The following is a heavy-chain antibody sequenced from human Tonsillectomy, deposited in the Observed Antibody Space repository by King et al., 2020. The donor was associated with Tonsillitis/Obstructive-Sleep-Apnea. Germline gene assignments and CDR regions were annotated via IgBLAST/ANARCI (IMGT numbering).Heavy chain of an antibody. J-gene: IGHJ5*02. Sequence: VQLVESGGGVVQPGRSLRLSCAASGFTFSSYDMYWVRQAPGKGLEWVAVIWYDGSNKDYADSVKGRFTVSRDNSKNTLYLQMNSLRAEDTTVYYCARETRRVVGVTGWFDPWGQGTLVTVSS. CDR2: IWYDGSNK. D-gene: IGHD1-26*01. CDR3: ARETRRVVGVTGWFDP. V-gene: IGHV3-33*01. CDR1: GFTFSSYD.